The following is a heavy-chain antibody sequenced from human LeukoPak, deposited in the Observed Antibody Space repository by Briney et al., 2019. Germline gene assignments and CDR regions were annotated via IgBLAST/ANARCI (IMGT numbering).Heavy chain of an antibody. V-gene: IGHV3-20*04. CDR2: INWNGGST. CDR3: ARVQLVDYYYYSYMDV. D-gene: IGHD6-6*01. Sequence: GGSLRLSCAASGFTFSSYGMSWVRQAPGKGLEWVSGINWNGGSTGYADSVKGRFTISRDNAKNSLYLQMNSLRAEDTALYYCARVQLVDYYYYSYMDVWGKGTTVTVSS. CDR1: GFTFSSYG. J-gene: IGHJ6*03.